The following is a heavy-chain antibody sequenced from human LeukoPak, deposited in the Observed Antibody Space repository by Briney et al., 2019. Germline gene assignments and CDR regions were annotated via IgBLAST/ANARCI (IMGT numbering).Heavy chain of an antibody. J-gene: IGHJ3*02. CDR2: INHSGST. CDR1: GGSFSGYY. D-gene: IGHD6-6*01. CDR3: AREYSSSFDAFDI. V-gene: IGHV4-34*01. Sequence: SETLSLTCAVYGGSFSGYYWSWIRQPPGKGLEWIGEINHSGSTNYNPSLKSRVTISVDTSKNQFSLKLSSVTAADTAVYYCAREYSSSFDAFDIWGQGTMVTVSS.